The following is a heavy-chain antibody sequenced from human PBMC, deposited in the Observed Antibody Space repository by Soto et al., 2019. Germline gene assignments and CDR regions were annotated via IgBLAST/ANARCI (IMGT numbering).Heavy chain of an antibody. D-gene: IGHD1-26*01. CDR1: GFTFGDYA. J-gene: IGHJ4*02. CDR2: IRSKAYGGTT. Sequence: GGSLRLSCTASGFTFGDYAMSWFRQAPGKGLEWVGFIRSKAYGGTTEYAASVKGRFTISRDDSKSIAYLQMNSLKTEDTAVYYCTRDPREGGSYYNFDYWGQGTLVTVSS. V-gene: IGHV3-49*03. CDR3: TRDPREGGSYYNFDY.